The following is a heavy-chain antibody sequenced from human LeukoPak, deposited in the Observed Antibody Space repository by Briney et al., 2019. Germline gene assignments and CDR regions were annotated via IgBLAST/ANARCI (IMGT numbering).Heavy chain of an antibody. Sequence: SLRLSCAASGFTFDDYAMHWVRQAPGKGLEWVSGISWNSGSIGYADSVKGRFTISRDNAKNSLYLQMNSLRAEDTALYYCGRFRSGLDYWGQGTLVTVSS. J-gene: IGHJ4*02. CDR1: GFTFDDYA. CDR3: GRFRSGLDY. CDR2: ISWNSGSI. V-gene: IGHV3-9*01. D-gene: IGHD3-10*01.